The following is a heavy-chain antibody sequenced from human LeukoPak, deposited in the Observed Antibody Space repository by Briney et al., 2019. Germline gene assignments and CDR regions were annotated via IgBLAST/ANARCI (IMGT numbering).Heavy chain of an antibody. Sequence: GGSLRLSCAASGLTFSAYSLNWVRQAPGKGLEWVSYINNVGSVTHYADSVKGRFTISRDNAKNSVYLQMNSLRVEDTAVYYCARDWPYSSSSRPFDYWGQGTLVTVCS. CDR2: INNVGSVT. CDR3: ARDWPYSSSSRPFDY. D-gene: IGHD6-6*01. V-gene: IGHV3-48*01. J-gene: IGHJ4*02. CDR1: GLTFSAYS.